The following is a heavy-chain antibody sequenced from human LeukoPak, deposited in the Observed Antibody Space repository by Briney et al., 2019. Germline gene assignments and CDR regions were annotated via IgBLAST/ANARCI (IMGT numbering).Heavy chain of an antibody. CDR2: IYYSGST. CDR3: AKGKAPGAVDWFDP. V-gene: IGHV4-31*03. D-gene: IGHD2-8*02. J-gene: IGHJ5*02. CDR1: GGSISSGGYY. Sequence: PSQTLSLTCTVSGGSISSGGYYWSWIRQHPGKGLEWIGYIYYSGSTYYNPSLKSRVTISVDTSKNQFSLKLSSVTAADTAVYYCAKGKAPGAVDWFDPWGQGTLVTVSS.